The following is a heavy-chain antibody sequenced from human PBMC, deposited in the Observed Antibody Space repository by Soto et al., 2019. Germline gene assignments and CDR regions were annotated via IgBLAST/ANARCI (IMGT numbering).Heavy chain of an antibody. CDR2: ISGNGGTT. CDR3: AKDRGGFTNGWEFFDS. Sequence: ESGGGLVQPGGSLRLSCEVSGFAFSFYSMSWVRQAPGTGLEWVASISGNGGTTYYAASGKGRFTFSRDNSKNTLYLQMNNLRGEDTAVYYCAKDRGGFTNGWEFFDSWGQGTLVTVSS. J-gene: IGHJ4*02. V-gene: IGHV3-23*01. CDR1: GFAFSFYS. D-gene: IGHD3-10*01.